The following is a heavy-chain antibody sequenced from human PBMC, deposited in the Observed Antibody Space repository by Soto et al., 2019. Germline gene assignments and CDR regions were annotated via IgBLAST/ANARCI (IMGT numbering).Heavy chain of an antibody. D-gene: IGHD3-16*01. V-gene: IGHV1-18*01. Sequence: QVQLVQSGDEVKKPGASVKVSCRASGYTFTSYGVSWVRQSPGQGLEWMGWISAFNGQTHYIQKGQGRVTLTTEASTSTAYMELRSLRSDDTAVYYCARGGDYYYGLDVWGQGTTFTVSS. CDR3: ARGGDYYYGLDV. J-gene: IGHJ6*02. CDR1: GYTFTSYG. CDR2: ISAFNGQT.